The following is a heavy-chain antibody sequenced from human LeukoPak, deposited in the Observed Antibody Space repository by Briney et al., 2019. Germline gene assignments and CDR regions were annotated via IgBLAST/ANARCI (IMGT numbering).Heavy chain of an antibody. J-gene: IGHJ4*02. D-gene: IGHD3-22*01. Sequence: SGPTLVNPTQTLTLTCTFSGSSLNTRGVGVGWIRQPPGRALEWLALIYWDDDRRYSPSLKSRLTITKDTSKNQVVLTMTNMDPVDTATYFCAHRKNYYDSSVFDNWGQGTLVTASS. CDR2: IYWDDDR. V-gene: IGHV2-5*02. CDR3: AHRKNYYDSSVFDN. CDR1: GSSLNTRGVG.